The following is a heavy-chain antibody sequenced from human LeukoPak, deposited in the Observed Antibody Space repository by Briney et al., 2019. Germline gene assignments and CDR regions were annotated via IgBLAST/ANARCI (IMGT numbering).Heavy chain of an antibody. CDR2: IYYSGST. J-gene: IGHJ4*02. CDR3: ARVGHGYLYYFDY. Sequence: SETLSLTCTVSGGSIISYYWSWIRQPPGKGLEWIGYIYYSGSTNYNPSLKSRVTITVDTSKNQFSLKLSSVTAADTAVYYCARVGHGYLYYFDYWGQGTLVTVSS. D-gene: IGHD5-24*01. V-gene: IGHV4-59*01. CDR1: GGSIISYY.